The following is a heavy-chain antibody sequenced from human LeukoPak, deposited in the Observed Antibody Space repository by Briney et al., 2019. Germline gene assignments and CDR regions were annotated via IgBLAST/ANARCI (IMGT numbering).Heavy chain of an antibody. J-gene: IGHJ4*02. CDR2: ISRSGSTI. D-gene: IGHD2-2*01. CDR3: ARWVVAVPAAPPFDY. Sequence: GGSLRLSCAASGFTFSDYYMSWIRQAPGKGLEWVSYISRSGSTIYYADSVKGRFTISRDNAKNSLYLQMNSLRAEDTAVYYCARWVVAVPAAPPFDYWGQGTLVTVSS. CDR1: GFTFSDYY. V-gene: IGHV3-11*01.